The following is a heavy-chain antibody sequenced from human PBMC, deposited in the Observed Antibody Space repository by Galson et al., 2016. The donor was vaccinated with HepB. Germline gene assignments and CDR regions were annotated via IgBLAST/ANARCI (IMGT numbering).Heavy chain of an antibody. J-gene: IGHJ4*02. CDR3: ARAYSRLGRWRLLSYFDY. V-gene: IGHV3-7*01. CDR2: INQDGSEK. Sequence: SLRLSCAASGFIFRSYWMSWVRQAPGKGLEWVANINQDGSEKYYVDSVKGRFTISRDNAKNSLYLQMNSLRAEDTAVYYCARAYSRLGRWRLLSYFDYWGQGILVTVSS. CDR1: GFIFRSYW. D-gene: IGHD2/OR15-2a*01.